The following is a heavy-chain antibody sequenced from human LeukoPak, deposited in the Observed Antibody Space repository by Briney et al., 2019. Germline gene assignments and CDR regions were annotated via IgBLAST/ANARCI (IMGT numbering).Heavy chain of an antibody. CDR2: ISSSSSTI. D-gene: IGHD6-19*01. CDR1: GFPFSGYW. J-gene: IGHJ4*02. CDR3: ARGLGIAVAGTRDY. V-gene: IGHV3-48*01. Sequence: PGGSLRLSCAASGFPFSGYWMTWVRQAPGKGLEWVSYISSSSSTIYYTDSVKGRSTISRDNAKNSLYLQMNSLRAEDTAVYYCARGLGIAVAGTRDYWGQGTLVTVSS.